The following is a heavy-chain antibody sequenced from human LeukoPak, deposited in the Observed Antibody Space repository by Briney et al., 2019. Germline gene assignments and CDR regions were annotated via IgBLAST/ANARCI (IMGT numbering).Heavy chain of an antibody. Sequence: ASVKVSCKASGYTFTSYGISWVRQAPGQGLEWMGWISAYNGNTNYAQKLQGRVTMTTDTSTSTAYMELRSLRSEDTAVYYCARVRRGYLPLNYYFDYWGQGTLVTVSS. J-gene: IGHJ4*02. V-gene: IGHV1-18*01. CDR2: ISAYNGNT. CDR1: GYTFTSYG. CDR3: ARVRRGYLPLNYYFDY. D-gene: IGHD6-13*01.